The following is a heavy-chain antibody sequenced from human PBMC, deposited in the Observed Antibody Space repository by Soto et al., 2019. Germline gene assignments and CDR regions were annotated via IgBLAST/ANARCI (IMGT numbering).Heavy chain of an antibody. J-gene: IGHJ4*02. Sequence: GASVKVSCKASGGTFSSYAISWVRQAPGQGLEWMGGIIPIFGTANYAQKFQGRVTITADESTSTAYMELSSLRSEDTAVYYCARVRRLRWPDYFDYWGQGTLVTVSS. CDR3: ARVRRLRWPDYFDY. CDR2: IIPIFGTA. CDR1: GGTFSSYA. V-gene: IGHV1-69*13. D-gene: IGHD4-17*01.